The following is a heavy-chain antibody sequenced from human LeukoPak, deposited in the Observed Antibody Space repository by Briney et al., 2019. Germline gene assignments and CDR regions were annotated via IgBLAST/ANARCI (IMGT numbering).Heavy chain of an antibody. Sequence: GGSLRLSCAASGFTFSSYAMHWVRQAPGKGLEYVSAISSNGGSTYYANSVKGRFTISRDNSKNTLYLQMGSLRAEDMAVYYCARDGLGYCSSTSCSPVDHWGQGTLVTVSS. CDR1: GFTFSSYA. D-gene: IGHD2-2*01. V-gene: IGHV3-64*01. J-gene: IGHJ5*02. CDR3: ARDGLGYCSSTSCSPVDH. CDR2: ISSNGGST.